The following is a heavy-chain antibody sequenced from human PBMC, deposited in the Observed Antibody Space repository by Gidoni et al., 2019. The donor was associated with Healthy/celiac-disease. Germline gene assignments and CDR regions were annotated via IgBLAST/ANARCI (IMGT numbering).Heavy chain of an antibody. CDR1: GWSFSGYY. D-gene: IGHD1-26*01. CDR2: INHSGST. CDR3: ARGPRIVGATRSFFRATYFDY. V-gene: IGHV4-34*01. Sequence: QVQLQQWGAGLLKPSETLSLTCAVYGWSFSGYYCSWIRQPPGKGLEWIGEINHSGSTNYNPSLKSRVTISVDTSKNQFSLKLSSVTAADTAVYYCARGPRIVGATRSFFRATYFDYWGQGTLVTVSS. J-gene: IGHJ4*02.